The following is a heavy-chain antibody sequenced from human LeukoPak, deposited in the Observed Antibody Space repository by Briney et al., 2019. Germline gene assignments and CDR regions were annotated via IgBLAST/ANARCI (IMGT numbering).Heavy chain of an antibody. V-gene: IGHV3-9*01. J-gene: IGHJ4*02. CDR1: GFTFDDYA. CDR3: AKDGWDAAGDFDY. D-gene: IGHD6-19*01. Sequence: PGGSLRLSCAASGFTFDDYAMHWVRQAPGKGLEWVSGISWNSGSIGYADSVKGRFTISRDNAKNSLYLQMNSLRAEDTAVYYCAKDGWDAAGDFDYWGQGTLVTVSS. CDR2: ISWNSGSI.